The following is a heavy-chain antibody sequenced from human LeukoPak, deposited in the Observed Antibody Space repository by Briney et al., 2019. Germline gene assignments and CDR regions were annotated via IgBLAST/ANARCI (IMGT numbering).Heavy chain of an antibody. CDR1: GFRFSDFT. D-gene: IGHD7-27*01. Sequence: GGSLRLSCAASGFRFSDFTMTWVRQAPGKGPEWVSAISGSGGSTYYADSVKGRFTISRDNSKKTLYLQMNSLRAEDTAVYYCAKDDVPSNWGALGLFDYWGQGTLVTVSS. V-gene: IGHV3-23*01. CDR2: ISGSGGST. J-gene: IGHJ4*02. CDR3: AKDDVPSNWGALGLFDY.